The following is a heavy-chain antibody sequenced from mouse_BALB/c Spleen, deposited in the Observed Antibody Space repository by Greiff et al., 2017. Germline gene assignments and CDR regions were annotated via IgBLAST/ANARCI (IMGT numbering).Heavy chain of an antibody. CDR3: AKHKGEALLRSHYYAMDY. CDR1: GFSLTDYG. CDR2: IWGGGST. V-gene: IGHV2-6-5*01. D-gene: IGHD1-1*01. J-gene: IGHJ4*01. Sequence: VQGVESGPGLVAPSQSLSITCTVSGFSLTDYGVSWIRQPPGKGLEWLGVIWGGGSTYYNSALKSRLSISKDNSKSQVFLKMNSLQTDDTAMYYCAKHKGEALLRSHYYAMDYWGQGTSVTVSS.